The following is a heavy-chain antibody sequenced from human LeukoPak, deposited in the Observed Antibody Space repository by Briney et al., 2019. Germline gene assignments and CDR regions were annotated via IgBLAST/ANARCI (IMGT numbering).Heavy chain of an antibody. CDR3: AKYATGYAPNFDY. V-gene: IGHV3-23*01. D-gene: IGHD5-12*01. CDR1: GFTFETYA. J-gene: IGHJ4*02. CDR2: IGPSGAVT. Sequence: PGGSLRLSCAGSGFTFETYAMTWFRQAPGKGLEWVSVIGPSGAVTHYAESVKGRFTISRDNSKNTLYLQMNSLRVEDTAIYFCAKYATGYAPNFDYWGQGTLVTVSS.